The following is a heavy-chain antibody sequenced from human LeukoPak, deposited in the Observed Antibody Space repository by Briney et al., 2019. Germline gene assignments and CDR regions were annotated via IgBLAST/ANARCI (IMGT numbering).Heavy chain of an antibody. V-gene: IGHV4-59*08. CDR3: ARGGGVLRYFDWLLFPFDY. CDR1: GGSISSYY. Sequence: SETLSLTCTVSGGSISSYYWSWIRQPPGKGLEWIGYIYYSGSTNYNPSLKSRVTISVGTSKNQFSLKLSSVTAADTAVYYCARGGGVLRYFDWLLFPFDYWGQGTLVTVSS. J-gene: IGHJ4*02. CDR2: IYYSGST. D-gene: IGHD3-9*01.